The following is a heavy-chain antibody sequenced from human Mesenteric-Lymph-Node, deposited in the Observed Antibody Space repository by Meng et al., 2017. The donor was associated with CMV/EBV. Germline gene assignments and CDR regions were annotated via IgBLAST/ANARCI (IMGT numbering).Heavy chain of an antibody. CDR1: SCSW. CDR3: ARFLRELSQAFYFDY. Sequence: SCSWWSWVRQPPGKGLGWIGEDYHGRTNNYNPPLRSLITMAVAKTKNYFSLNRSSAAAADAAVYYCARFLRELSQAFYFDYWGQGTLVTVSS. CDR2: DYHGRTN. V-gene: IGHV4-4*02. D-gene: IGHD1-26*01. J-gene: IGHJ4*02.